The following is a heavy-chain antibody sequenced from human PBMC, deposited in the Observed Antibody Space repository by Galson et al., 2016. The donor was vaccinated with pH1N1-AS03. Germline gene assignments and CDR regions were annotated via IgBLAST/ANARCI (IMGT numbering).Heavy chain of an antibody. CDR2: IKQDGSAI. Sequence: SLRLSCAASGFTFSTYWMTWVRQAPGKGLEWVANIKQDGSAIHFVDSVKGRFTISRDNAENSLYLQMTGLRAEDTAVYYCARVPYSYGMDVWGQGTTVTVSS. J-gene: IGHJ6*02. V-gene: IGHV3-7*01. CDR3: ARVPYSYGMDV. CDR1: GFTFSTYW.